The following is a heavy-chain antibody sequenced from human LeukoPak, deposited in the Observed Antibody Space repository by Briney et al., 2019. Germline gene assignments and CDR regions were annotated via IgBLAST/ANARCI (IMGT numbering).Heavy chain of an antibody. V-gene: IGHV3-64*01. CDR1: GFTFSNYA. CDR3: ARARRDCSGGTCFSYYFDN. D-gene: IGHD2-15*01. Sequence: PSGGSLRLSCAASGFTFSNYAIHWVRQAPGKGLECVSAISSIEGRIYYANSVKGRFTISRDNSKNMVFLQMGSLRAEDMAVYYCARARRDCSGGTCFSYYFDNWGQGTLVTVSP. CDR2: ISSIEGRI. J-gene: IGHJ4*02.